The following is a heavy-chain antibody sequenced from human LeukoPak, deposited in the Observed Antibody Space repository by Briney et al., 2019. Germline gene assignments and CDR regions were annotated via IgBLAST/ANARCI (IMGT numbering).Heavy chain of an antibody. CDR3: ASKLTTGY. V-gene: IGHV3-66*01. CDR1: GFTVSSNY. Sequence: GGSLRLSCVVSGFTVSSNYMSWVRQAPGKGLEWVSVIYSGGTTNYADSVKGRFTVYRDNSNNTLYLQMNSLRAEDTAVYYCASKLTTGYWGQGTLVTVSS. D-gene: IGHD4-17*01. CDR2: IYSGGTT. J-gene: IGHJ4*02.